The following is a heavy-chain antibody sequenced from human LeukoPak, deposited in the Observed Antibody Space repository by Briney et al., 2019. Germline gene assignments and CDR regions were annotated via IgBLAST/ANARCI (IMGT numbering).Heavy chain of an antibody. J-gene: IGHJ4*02. CDR3: ARGRGYYDSSGYHFDY. V-gene: IGHV3-64*01. Sequence: GGSLRLSCAASGFTFSSYAMRWVRQAPGKGLEYVSAISSNGGSTYYANSVKGRFTISRDNSKNTLYLQMGSLRAEDMAVYYCARGRGYYDSSGYHFDYWGQGTLVTVSS. D-gene: IGHD3-22*01. CDR2: ISSNGGST. CDR1: GFTFSSYA.